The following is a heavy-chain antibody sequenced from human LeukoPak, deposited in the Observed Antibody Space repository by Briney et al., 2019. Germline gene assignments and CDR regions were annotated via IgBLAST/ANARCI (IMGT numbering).Heavy chain of an antibody. CDR1: GGSISSGGYF. D-gene: IGHD6-6*01. CDR2: IYYSGST. CDR3: ARWAPGRPFDY. J-gene: IGHJ4*02. V-gene: IGHV4-31*03. Sequence: SQTLSLTCTVSGGSISSGGYFWSWIRQHPGKGLEWIGYIYYSGSTYYNPSLKSRVTISVDTSKNQFSLKLSSVTAADTAVYYCARWAPGRPFDYWGQGTLVTVSS.